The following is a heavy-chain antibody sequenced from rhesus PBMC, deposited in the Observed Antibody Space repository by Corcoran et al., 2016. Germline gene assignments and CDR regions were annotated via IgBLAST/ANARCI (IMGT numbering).Heavy chain of an antibody. D-gene: IGHD2-2*01. CDR3: ARDHCTSTTCYAFYFDY. V-gene: IGHV4S7*01. Sequence: QVQLQESGPGLVKPSETLSLTCAVSGGSISSSNWWSWIRQSPGKGLEWIWYIYGGSGSTSYNPSLKSRVTISTDTSKNQFSLKLSSVTAADTAVYYCARDHCTSTTCYAFYFDYWGQGVLVTVSS. CDR2: IYGGSGST. CDR1: GGSISSSNW. J-gene: IGHJ4*01.